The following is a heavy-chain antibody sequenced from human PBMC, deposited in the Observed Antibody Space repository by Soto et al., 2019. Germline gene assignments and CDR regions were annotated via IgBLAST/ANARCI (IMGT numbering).Heavy chain of an antibody. CDR2: IIPSYDRA. D-gene: IGHD4-17*01. V-gene: IGHV1-69*01. J-gene: IGHJ4*02. CDR3: ARDPTNAYGDDTFDY. Sequence: QVLLLQSGSEVKKPGSSVKVSCKASGDAFMSYAISWVRQAPGQGLEYMGGIIPSYDRAKYAQKFQGRLTVSADLYTSTVYMELGSLRSEDTAVYFCARDPTNAYGDDTFDYWGQGTKVIVSS. CDR1: GDAFMSYA.